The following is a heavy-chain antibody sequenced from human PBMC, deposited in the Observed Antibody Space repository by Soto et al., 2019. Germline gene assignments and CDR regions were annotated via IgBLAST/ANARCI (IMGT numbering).Heavy chain of an antibody. D-gene: IGHD3-9*01. CDR3: ARDYDILTGYYDVGWFDP. V-gene: IGHV3-48*02. Sequence: EVQLVEFGGNLVQPGGSLRLSCAASGFTFSSYSMNWVRQAPGKGLEWVSHISSRISTIYYADSVKGRFTICRDNAKNSLYLQMNSLRDEDTAVYYCARDYDILTGYYDVGWFDPWGQEPLVTVSS. CDR1: GFTFSSYS. CDR2: ISSRISTI. J-gene: IGHJ5*02.